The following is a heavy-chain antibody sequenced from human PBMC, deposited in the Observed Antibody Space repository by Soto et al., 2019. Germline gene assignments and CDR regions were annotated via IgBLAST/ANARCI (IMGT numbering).Heavy chain of an antibody. CDR2: VYPGDSDT. CDR3: ARLSGCNNGVCYKFYY. Sequence: GESLKISCKGSGYSFPSYWIGWVRQMPGKGREWMGIVYPGDSDTSYSPSFQCQVTISADKSISTAYLQWSSLKASDTAMYYCARLSGCNNGVCYKFYYWGQGTLVTVSS. CDR1: GYSFPSYW. J-gene: IGHJ4*02. D-gene: IGHD2-8*01. V-gene: IGHV5-51*01.